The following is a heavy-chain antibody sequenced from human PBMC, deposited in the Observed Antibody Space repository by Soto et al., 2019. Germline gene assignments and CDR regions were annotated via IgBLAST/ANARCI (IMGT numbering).Heavy chain of an antibody. CDR1: GGSISSYY. D-gene: IGHD3-10*01. J-gene: IGHJ4*02. CDR2: IYYSGST. V-gene: IGHV4-59*01. Sequence: TSETLSLTCTVSGGSISSYYWSWIRQPPGKGLEWIGYIYYSGSTNYNPSLKSRVTISVDTSKNQFSLKLSSVTAADTAVYYCASFSLYGSGSYIFDYWGQGTLVTVSS. CDR3: ASFSLYGSGSYIFDY.